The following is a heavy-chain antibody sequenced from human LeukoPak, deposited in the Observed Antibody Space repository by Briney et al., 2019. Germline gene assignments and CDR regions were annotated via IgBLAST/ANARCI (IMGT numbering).Heavy chain of an antibody. CDR3: AGPALEQQLPRDY. CDR1: GFTFSSYS. Sequence: GGSLRLSCAASGFTFSSYSMNWVRQAPGKGLEWVSSISSSSSYIYYADSVKGRFTVSRDNAKNSLYLQMNSLRAEDTAVYYCAGPALEQQLPRDYWGQGTLVTVSS. CDR2: ISSSSSYI. D-gene: IGHD6-13*01. J-gene: IGHJ4*02. V-gene: IGHV3-21*01.